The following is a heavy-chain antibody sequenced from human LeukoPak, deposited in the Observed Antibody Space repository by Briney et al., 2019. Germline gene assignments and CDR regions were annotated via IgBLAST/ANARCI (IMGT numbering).Heavy chain of an antibody. J-gene: IGHJ4*02. D-gene: IGHD3-3*01. CDR1: GFTFVNFW. CDR3: ARSRFSLGVADFDY. Sequence: GGSLRLSCEASGFTFVNFWMHWVRQSPGKGLEWVAHINSDGTTTTYADSVKGRFTISRDSVKNTQYLQMTGLRVDDTAMYFCARSRFSLGVADFDYWGQGTLVTVSS. CDR2: INSDGTTT. V-gene: IGHV3-74*01.